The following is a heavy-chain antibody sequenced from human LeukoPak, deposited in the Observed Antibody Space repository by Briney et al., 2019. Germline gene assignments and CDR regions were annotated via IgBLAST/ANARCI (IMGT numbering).Heavy chain of an antibody. CDR2: ISAYNGNT. Sequence: ASVKVSCKASGGTFSSYAISWVRQAPGQGLEWMGWISAYNGNTNYAQKFQGRVIMTIDTSTSTAYMELRSLRSDDTAVYYCASSKWSAGGNYYYYMDVWGKGTTVTVSS. CDR1: GGTFSSYA. J-gene: IGHJ6*03. V-gene: IGHV1-18*01. D-gene: IGHD6-13*01. CDR3: ASSKWSAGGNYYYYMDV.